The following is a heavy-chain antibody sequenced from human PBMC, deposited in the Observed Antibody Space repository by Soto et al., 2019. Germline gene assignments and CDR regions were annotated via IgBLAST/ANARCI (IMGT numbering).Heavy chain of an antibody. V-gene: IGHV3-33*08. CDR3: ARDRAGAQYGLDV. CDR2: IWYDGSYK. J-gene: IGHJ6*02. CDR1: GFTFSDYG. D-gene: IGHD1-26*01. Sequence: GGSLRLSCAVSGFTFSDYGRHWVRTAPGKGLEWVSVIWYDGSYKFYADSVKGRFTISRDNSKNTLFLQMNSLRAEDTAVCYCARDRAGAQYGLDVWGQGTTVTVSS.